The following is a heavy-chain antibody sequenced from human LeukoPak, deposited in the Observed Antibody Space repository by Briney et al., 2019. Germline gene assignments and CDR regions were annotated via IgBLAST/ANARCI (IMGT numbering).Heavy chain of an antibody. CDR2: ISAYNGNT. CDR1: GYTFTSYG. CDR3: ARGAIRPYSSSSPLSYYMDV. D-gene: IGHD6-6*01. Sequence: GASVKVSCKASGYTFTSYGISWVRQAPGQGLEWMGWISAYNGNTNYAQKLQGRVTMTTDTSTSTAYMELRSLRTDDTAVYYCARGAIRPYSSSSPLSYYMDVWGKGTTVTVSS. V-gene: IGHV1-18*01. J-gene: IGHJ6*03.